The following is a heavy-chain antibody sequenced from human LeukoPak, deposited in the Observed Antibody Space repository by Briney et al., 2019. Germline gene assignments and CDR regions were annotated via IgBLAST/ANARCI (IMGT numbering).Heavy chain of an antibody. Sequence: KPSETLSLTCTVSGGSISSYYWSWIRQPPGKGLEWIGYIYTSGSTNYNPSLKSRVTISVDTSKNQFSLKLSSVTAADTAVYYCARQYSGSYFSAAFDIWGQGTMVIVSS. CDR3: ARQYSGSYFSAAFDI. CDR2: IYTSGST. CDR1: GGSISSYY. J-gene: IGHJ3*02. D-gene: IGHD1-26*01. V-gene: IGHV4-4*09.